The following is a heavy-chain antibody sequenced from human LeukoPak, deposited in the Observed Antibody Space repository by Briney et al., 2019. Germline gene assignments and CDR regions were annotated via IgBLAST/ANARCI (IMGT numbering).Heavy chain of an antibody. Sequence: SQTLSLTCTVSGGSISSGSYYWSWIRQPAGKGLEWIGRIYTSGSTNYNPSLKSRVTISVDTSKNQFSLKLSSVTAADTAVYYCARDRTYDSSGYYYRSFDYWGQGTLVIVSS. CDR3: ARDRTYDSSGYYYRSFDY. V-gene: IGHV4-61*02. J-gene: IGHJ4*02. D-gene: IGHD3-22*01. CDR2: IYTSGST. CDR1: GGSISSGSYY.